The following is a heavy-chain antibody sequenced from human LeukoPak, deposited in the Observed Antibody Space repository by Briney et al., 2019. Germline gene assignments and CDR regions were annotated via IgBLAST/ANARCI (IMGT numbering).Heavy chain of an antibody. CDR2: ISSSGTT. CDR1: GFTFSSYA. J-gene: IGHJ3*02. CDR3: AKTEQQWLSRDAFDI. V-gene: IGHV3-23*01. D-gene: IGHD6-19*01. Sequence: GGSLRLSCAASGFTFSSYAMSWVRQAPGKGLEWVSSISSSGTTYYADSVKGRFIISRDISKNTLYLQMNSLRAGDTAVYYCAKTEQQWLSRDAFDIWGQWTRVTVSS.